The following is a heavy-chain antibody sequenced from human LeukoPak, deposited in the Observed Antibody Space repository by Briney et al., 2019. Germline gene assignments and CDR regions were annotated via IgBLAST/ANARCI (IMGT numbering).Heavy chain of an antibody. J-gene: IGHJ4*02. CDR2: ISSNGGST. V-gene: IGHV3-64*01. Sequence: GGSLRLSCAASGFTFSSYAMHWVRQAPGKGLEYVSAISSNGGSTYYANSVKGRFTISRDNSKNTLYLQMGSLRAEDMAVYYCAKDNWHSSSSHGIDYWGQGTLVTVSS. CDR3: AKDNWHSSSSHGIDY. D-gene: IGHD6-6*01. CDR1: GFTFSSYA.